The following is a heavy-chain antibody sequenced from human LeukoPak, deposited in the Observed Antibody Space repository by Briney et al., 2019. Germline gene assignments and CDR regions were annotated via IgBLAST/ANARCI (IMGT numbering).Heavy chain of an antibody. CDR3: AEGITGTTSWFDP. Sequence: ASVTVSFTASGGTFSSYAISWVRQAPGQGLEWMGGIIPIFGTANYAQKFQGRVTITADESTSTAYMELSSLRSEDTAVYYCAEGITGTTSWFDPWGQGTLVTVSS. CDR2: IIPIFGTA. CDR1: GGTFSSYA. V-gene: IGHV1-69*01. D-gene: IGHD1-7*01. J-gene: IGHJ5*02.